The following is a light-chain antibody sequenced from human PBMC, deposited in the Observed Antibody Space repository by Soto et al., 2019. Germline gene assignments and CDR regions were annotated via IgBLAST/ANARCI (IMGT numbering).Light chain of an antibody. CDR1: QSVLYSSNNKNY. J-gene: IGKJ1*01. CDR3: QQYYSAPRS. V-gene: IGKV4-1*01. CDR2: WAS. Sequence: DIVMTQSPESLAVSLGERATINCRSSQSVLYSSNNKNYLAWYQQIPGQPPKLLLYWASTRESGVPDRFSGSGSGTDFTRTISSLQAEDVAVYYCQQYYSAPRSFGQGTKVEIK.